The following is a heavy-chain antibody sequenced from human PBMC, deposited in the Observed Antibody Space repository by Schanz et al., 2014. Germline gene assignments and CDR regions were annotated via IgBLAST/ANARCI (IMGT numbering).Heavy chain of an antibody. Sequence: QVQLVESGGGVVQPGRSLRLSCAASGFTVRSYAMHWVLQAPGKGLEWVAAISYDGSNQYYTDSVKGRFTVSRDNSKNTVYLQMNSLRAEDTAVYYCARKTDSSGTGDYWGQGTTVTVSS. CDR3: ARKTDSSGTGDY. V-gene: IGHV3-30*04. CDR2: ISYDGSNQ. CDR1: GFTVRSYA. J-gene: IGHJ4*03. D-gene: IGHD6-19*01.